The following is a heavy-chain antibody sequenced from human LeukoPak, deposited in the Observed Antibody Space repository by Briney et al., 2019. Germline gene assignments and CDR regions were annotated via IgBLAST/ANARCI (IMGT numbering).Heavy chain of an antibody. D-gene: IGHD3-16*02. J-gene: IGHJ4*02. CDR3: ARGTYDYVWGSYRPLFDY. V-gene: IGHV1-69*01. CDR1: GGTFSSYA. Sequence: SVKVSCKASGGTFSSYAISWVRQAPGQGLEWMGGIIPIFGTANYAQKFQGRVTITADESTSTAYMELSSLRSEDTAVYFCARGTYDYVWGSYRPLFDYWGQGTLVTVSS. CDR2: IIPIFGTA.